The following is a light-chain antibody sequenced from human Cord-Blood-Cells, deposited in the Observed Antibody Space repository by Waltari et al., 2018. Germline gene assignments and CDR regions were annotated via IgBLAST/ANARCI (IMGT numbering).Light chain of an antibody. CDR2: DAS. CDR1: QDISNY. CDR3: QQYDNLPIT. V-gene: IGKV1-33*01. Sequence: DLQITQSPYSLGASGGGRVTLTCQASQDISNYLKWYQQKPGKAPKLLIYDASNLETGVPSRFSGSGSGTDFTFTISSLQPEDIATYYCQQYDNLPITFGQGTRLEIK. J-gene: IGKJ5*01.